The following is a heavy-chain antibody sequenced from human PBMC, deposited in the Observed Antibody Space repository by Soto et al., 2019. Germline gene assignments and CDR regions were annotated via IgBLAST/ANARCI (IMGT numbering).Heavy chain of an antibody. V-gene: IGHV1-18*01. CDR2: ISAYNGNT. D-gene: IGHD3-22*01. CDR1: GYTFTSYG. J-gene: IGHJ4*02. Sequence: ASVKVSCKASGYTFTSYGISWVRQAPGQGLEWMGWISAYNGNTNYAQKLQGRVTMTTDTSTSTAYMELRSLRSDDTAVYYCGRESKGYYDSSGYWKRFDNWGQGTLVTVS. CDR3: GRESKGYYDSSGYWKRFDN.